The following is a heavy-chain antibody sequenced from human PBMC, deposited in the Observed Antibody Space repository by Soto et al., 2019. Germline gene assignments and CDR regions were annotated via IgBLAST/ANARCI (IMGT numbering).Heavy chain of an antibody. V-gene: IGHV1-69*13. CDR1: GGTFSSYA. CDR2: IIPIFGTA. D-gene: IGHD1-7*01. J-gene: IGHJ5*02. CDR3: ARENAGSRITGTSNWFDP. Sequence: GASVKVSCKASGGTFSSYAISWVRQAPGQGLEWMGGIIPIFGTANYAQKFQGRVTITADESTSTAYMELSSLRSEDTAVYYCARENAGSRITGTSNWFDPWGQGTLVTVSS.